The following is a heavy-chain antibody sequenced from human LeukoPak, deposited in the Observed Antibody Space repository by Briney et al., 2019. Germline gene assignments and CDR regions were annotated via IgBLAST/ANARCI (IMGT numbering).Heavy chain of an antibody. CDR2: ISGSGGST. Sequence: GGSLTLSCAASGFTFSSYAMSWVRQAPGKGLEWVSAISGSGGSTYYADSVKGRFTISRDDSKNTLYLQMNSLRAEDTAVYYCAKCAAGTGIFYYWGQGTLVTVSS. J-gene: IGHJ4*02. CDR3: AKCAAGTGIFYY. D-gene: IGHD6-19*01. V-gene: IGHV3-23*01. CDR1: GFTFSSYA.